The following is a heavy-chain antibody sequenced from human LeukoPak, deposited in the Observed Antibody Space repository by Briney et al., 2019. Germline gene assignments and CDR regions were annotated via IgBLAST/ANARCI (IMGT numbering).Heavy chain of an antibody. J-gene: IGHJ4*02. D-gene: IGHD5-18*01. CDR2: IYHSGST. V-gene: IGHV4-38-2*01. CDR3: ARHEDTARVLFDY. Sequence: SETLSLTCAVSGYSISSGYYWGWIRHPPGKGLEWIGRIYHSGSTYYNPSLKSRVTISVDTSKNQFSLKLSSVTAADTAVYYCARHEDTARVLFDYWGQGTLVTVSS. CDR1: GYSISSGYY.